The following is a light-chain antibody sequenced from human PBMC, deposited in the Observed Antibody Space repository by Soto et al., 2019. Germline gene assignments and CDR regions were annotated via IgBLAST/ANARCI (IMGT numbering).Light chain of an antibody. CDR1: QGISSA. CDR3: QQFNNNPPLT. Sequence: AIQLTQSPSSLSASVGDRVTITCRASQGISSALAWYQQKPGKAPKLLIYDASSLESGVPSRFSGSGSGTEFTLPTSSLLPEDFVANYYQQFNNNPPLTFGEGTKVEIK. J-gene: IGKJ4*01. CDR2: DAS. V-gene: IGKV1D-13*01.